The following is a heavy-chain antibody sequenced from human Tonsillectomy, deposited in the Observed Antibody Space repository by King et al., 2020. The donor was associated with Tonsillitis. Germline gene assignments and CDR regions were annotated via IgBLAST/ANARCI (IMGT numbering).Heavy chain of an antibody. J-gene: IGHJ6*03. V-gene: IGHV3-23*04. CDR2: ISGSGGCT. CDR3: AGTEIRGVIILDYYMDV. CDR1: GFTFTSYA. D-gene: IGHD3-10*01. Sequence: QLVQSGGGLVQPGGSLRLSCAASGFTFTSYAMSWVRQAPGKGLEWVSAISGSGGCTYYADSVMGRFTISRDNSKNTLYLQMNSLGAEDTAVYYCAGTEIRGVIILDYYMDVWGKGTTVTVSS.